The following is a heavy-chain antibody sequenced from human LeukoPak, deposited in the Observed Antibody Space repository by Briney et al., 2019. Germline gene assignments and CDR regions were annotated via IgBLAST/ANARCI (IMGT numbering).Heavy chain of an antibody. CDR3: AKRLGDPRAFDY. CDR1: GFTFSNYA. V-gene: IGHV3-23*01. D-gene: IGHD2-21*02. J-gene: IGHJ4*02. Sequence: GSLRLSCAASGFTFSNYAMNWVREAPGKGLEWVSGISGSSGTINYAAPVKGRFTISRDNSRNTLYLQMNSLRADDTAVYYCAKRLGDPRAFDYWGQGTLVTVSS. CDR2: ISGSSGTI.